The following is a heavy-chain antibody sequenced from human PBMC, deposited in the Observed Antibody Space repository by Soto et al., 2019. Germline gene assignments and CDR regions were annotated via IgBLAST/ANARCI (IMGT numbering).Heavy chain of an antibody. CDR3: AKGSGGDCGLRWFDP. D-gene: IGHD2-21*02. Sequence: EVQLLESGGDLVQPGGSLRLSCTASGFTFSTHAMTWVRQAPGKGLEWVSAISGGGVTTYSADSVKGRFTISRDNFKNTLSLEMNSLRVEDTAVYYCAKGSGGDCGLRWFDPWGQGTLVSVSS. CDR2: ISGGGVTT. J-gene: IGHJ5*02. CDR1: GFTFSTHA. V-gene: IGHV3-23*01.